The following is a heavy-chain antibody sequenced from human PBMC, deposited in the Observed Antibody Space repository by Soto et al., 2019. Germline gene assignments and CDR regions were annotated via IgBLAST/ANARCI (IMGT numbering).Heavy chain of an antibody. CDR3: ANYGSGWGYYFDY. V-gene: IGHV3-23*01. J-gene: IGHJ4*02. Sequence: EVQLLESGGGLVQPGGSLRLSCAASGFTFSSYAMSWVRQAPGKGLEWVSAISGSGGSTYYADSVKGRFTISRDNSKNTLYLQMNSLRAEDTAVYYCANYGSGWGYYFDYWGQGTLVTVSS. CDR1: GFTFSSYA. D-gene: IGHD3-10*01. CDR2: ISGSGGST.